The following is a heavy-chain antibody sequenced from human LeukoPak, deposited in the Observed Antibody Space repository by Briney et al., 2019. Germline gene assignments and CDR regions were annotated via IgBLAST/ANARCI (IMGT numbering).Heavy chain of an antibody. CDR1: GFTFSTYT. V-gene: IGHV3-21*01. CDR3: ARQDVAWNDVYWFDP. D-gene: IGHD1-1*01. CDR2: ISSSGNAI. J-gene: IGHJ5*02. Sequence: GGSLRLSCAASGFTFSTYTMNWVRQAPGKGLERVSSISSSGNAINYADSVKGRFTISRDNANNSLYLQMSSLRAEDTAVYYCARQDVAWNDVYWFDPWGQGTLVTVSS.